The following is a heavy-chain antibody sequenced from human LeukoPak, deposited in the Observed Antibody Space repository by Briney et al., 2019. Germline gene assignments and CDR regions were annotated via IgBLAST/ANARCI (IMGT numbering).Heavy chain of an antibody. CDR1: GFTFASHA. CDR2: ISATDGST. J-gene: IGHJ5*02. D-gene: IGHD2-2*01. V-gene: IGHV3-23*01. Sequence: GGSLRLSCAASGFTFASHAMTWVRQAPGKGLEWVSSISATDGSTYYADSVRGRSTISRDNSKNTLFLQMNSLGAEDTALYYCVACASASCYGDRFDPWGQGTLVTVSS. CDR3: VACASASCYGDRFDP.